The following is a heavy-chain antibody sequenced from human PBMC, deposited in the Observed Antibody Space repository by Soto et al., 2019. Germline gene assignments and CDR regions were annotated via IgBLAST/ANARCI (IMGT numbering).Heavy chain of an antibody. Sequence: GSLRLSCAASGFIFSGYYVTWIRQAPGKGLEWVSYISGSGSHIYYADSVKGRFTISRDNAKNSLYLQLNSLRVEDTAVYYCAREMATAPYYYGMDVWGQGTTVTVSS. V-gene: IGHV3-11*04. J-gene: IGHJ6*02. CDR3: AREMATAPYYYGMDV. CDR1: GFIFSGYY. D-gene: IGHD5-12*01. CDR2: ISGSGSHI.